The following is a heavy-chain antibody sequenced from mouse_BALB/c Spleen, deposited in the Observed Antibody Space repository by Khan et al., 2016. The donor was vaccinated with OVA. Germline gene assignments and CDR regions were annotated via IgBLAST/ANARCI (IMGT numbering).Heavy chain of an antibody. CDR1: GYTFTNYG. V-gene: IGHV9-3-1*01. D-gene: IGHD1-1*01. CDR2: INTSTGEP. J-gene: IGHJ4*01. CDR3: ARVGYYGTMDY. Sequence: QIQLVQSGPELKKPGETVKISCKASGYTFTNYGMNWVRQAPGKGLKWMGWINTSTGEPTYADDFRGRFAFSLETSASPAYLQINNLKDEDTATYFCARVGYYGTMDYWGQGTSGTVS.